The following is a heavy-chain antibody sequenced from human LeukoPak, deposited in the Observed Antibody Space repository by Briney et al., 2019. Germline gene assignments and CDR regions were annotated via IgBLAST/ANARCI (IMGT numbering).Heavy chain of an antibody. V-gene: IGHV4-59*01. CDR2: ISYSGST. CDR1: GGSISSYY. D-gene: IGHD5-18*01. CDR3: ARAPERWYSYGSYTYYYMDV. J-gene: IGHJ6*03. Sequence: SETLSLTCTVSGGSISSYYWNWIRQPPGKGLEWIGSISYSGSTNYNPSLERRVTISVDTSKNQISLKLSSVTAADTTVYYCARAPERWYSYGSYTYYYMDVWGKGTTVTVSS.